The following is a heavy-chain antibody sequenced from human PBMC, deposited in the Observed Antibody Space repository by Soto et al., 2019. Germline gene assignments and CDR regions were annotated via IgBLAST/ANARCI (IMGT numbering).Heavy chain of an antibody. CDR3: ARDGEMATPEEDYGMDV. CDR1: GFTFSSYS. J-gene: IGHJ6*02. D-gene: IGHD5-12*01. V-gene: IGHV3-21*01. Sequence: EVQLVESGGGLVKPGGSLRLSCAASGFTFSSYSMNWVRQAPGKGLEWVSSISSSSSYIYYADSVKGRFTISRDNAKNSLYLQMKSLRAEDTAVYYCARDGEMATPEEDYGMDVWGQGTTVTVSS. CDR2: ISSSSSYI.